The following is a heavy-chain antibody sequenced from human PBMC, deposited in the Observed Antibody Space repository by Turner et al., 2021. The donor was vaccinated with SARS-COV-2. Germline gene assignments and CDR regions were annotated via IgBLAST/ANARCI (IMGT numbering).Heavy chain of an antibody. J-gene: IGHJ4*02. CDR2: VYYSGST. D-gene: IGHD6-19*01. Sequence: QLQLQESGPGVVKPSETLSLTCAVSGGSIRPTHYYWGWIRQPPGEGLEWIGIVYYSGSTYYNPSLKSRVIISVDTSNNQLSLKLSSVTAADTAVYYCARHFRSAVAAVPFDFWGQGTLVTVSS. CDR1: GGSIRPTHYY. V-gene: IGHV4-39*01. CDR3: ARHFRSAVAAVPFDF.